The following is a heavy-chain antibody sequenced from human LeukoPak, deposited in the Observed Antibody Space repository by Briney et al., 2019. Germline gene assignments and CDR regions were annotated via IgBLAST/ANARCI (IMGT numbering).Heavy chain of an antibody. V-gene: IGHV3-23*01. CDR2: ISGSARST. Sequence: PGGSLRLSCAASGFTFNNYAMSWVRQAPGKGLEWVSAISGSARSTYYADSLKGRFTISRDNSKNTLYLQMNSLRAEDTAVYYCAPFPMEFDYWGQGTLVTVSS. J-gene: IGHJ4*02. D-gene: IGHD3-3*01. CDR3: APFPMEFDY. CDR1: GFTFNNYA.